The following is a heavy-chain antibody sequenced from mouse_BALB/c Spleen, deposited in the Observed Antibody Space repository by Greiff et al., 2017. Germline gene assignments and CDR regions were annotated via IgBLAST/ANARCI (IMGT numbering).Heavy chain of an antibody. J-gene: IGHJ3*01. D-gene: IGHD2-3*01. CDR1: GFTFSSYT. CDR3: ARHEDGYPFAY. CDR2: ISNGGGST. Sequence: EVHLVESGGGLVQPGGSLKLSCAASGFTFSSYTMSWVRQTPEKRLEWVAYISNGGGSTYYPDTVKGRFTISRDNAKNTLYLQMSSLKSEDTAMYYCARHEDGYPFAYWGQETLVTVSA. V-gene: IGHV5-12-2*01.